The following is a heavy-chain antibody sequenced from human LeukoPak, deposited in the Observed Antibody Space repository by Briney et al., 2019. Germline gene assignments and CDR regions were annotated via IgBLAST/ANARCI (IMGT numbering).Heavy chain of an antibody. D-gene: IGHD5-24*01. V-gene: IGHV4-38-2*02. CDR2: IYHSGST. CDR1: GYSISSGYY. Sequence: TSETLSLTCTVSGYSISSGYYWGWIRQPPGKGLEWIGSIYHSGSTYYNPSLKSRVTISVDTSKNQFSLKLSSVTAADTAVYYCARDTDGWKFDYWGQGTLVTVSS. CDR3: ARDTDGWKFDY. J-gene: IGHJ4*02.